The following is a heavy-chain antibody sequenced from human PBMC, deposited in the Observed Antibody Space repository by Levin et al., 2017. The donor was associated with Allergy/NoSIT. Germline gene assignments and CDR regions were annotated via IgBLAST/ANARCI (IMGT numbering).Heavy chain of an antibody. CDR1: GFTFSSYG. J-gene: IGHJ5*02. CDR3: AKDGWITMVRGVIYS. V-gene: IGHV3-30*18. D-gene: IGHD3-10*01. Sequence: LSLTCAASGFTFSSYGMHWVRQAPGKGLEWVAVISYDGSNKYYADSVKGRFTISRDNSKNTLYLQMNSLRAEDTAVYYCAKDGWITMVRGVIYSWGQGTLVTVSS. CDR2: ISYDGSNK.